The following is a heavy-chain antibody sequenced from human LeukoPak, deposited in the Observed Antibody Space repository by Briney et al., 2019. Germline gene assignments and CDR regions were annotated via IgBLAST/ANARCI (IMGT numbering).Heavy chain of an antibody. V-gene: IGHV1-18*01. CDR3: ARAEIVGATGGGYFDY. CDR2: ISAYNGNT. J-gene: IGHJ4*02. D-gene: IGHD1-26*01. Sequence: ASVKVSCRASGYTFTSYGISWVRQAPGQGLEWMGWISAYNGNTNYAQKLQGRVTMTTDTSTSTAYMELRSLRSDDTAVYYCARAEIVGATGGGYFDYWGQGTLVTVSS. CDR1: GYTFTSYG.